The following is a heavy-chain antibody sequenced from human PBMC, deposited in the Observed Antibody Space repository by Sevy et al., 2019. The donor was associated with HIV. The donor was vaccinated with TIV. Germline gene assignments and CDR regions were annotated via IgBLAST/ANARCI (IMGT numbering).Heavy chain of an antibody. V-gene: IGHV1-2*06. Sequence: ASVKVSCKASGYTFTGYYMHRVRQAPGQGLEWMGRINPNSGGTNYAQKFQGRVTMTRDTSISTAYMELSRLRSDDTAVYYCARERDGLYDYVWGSYRYGGYYFDYWGQGTLVTVSS. CDR1: GYTFTGYY. J-gene: IGHJ4*02. CDR3: ARERDGLYDYVWGSYRYGGYYFDY. D-gene: IGHD3-16*02. CDR2: INPNSGGT.